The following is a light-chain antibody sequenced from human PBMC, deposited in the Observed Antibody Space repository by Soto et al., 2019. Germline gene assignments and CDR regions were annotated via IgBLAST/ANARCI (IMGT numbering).Light chain of an antibody. V-gene: IGKV3-20*01. CDR3: QHYDNSPVT. J-gene: IGKJ5*01. Sequence: EIFLTQSPYSLCLSALERATFSRRPSQSVSSSYLAWYQQKPGQAPRLLIFGASSRATGIPDRFSGSGSGTDFSLTISRLEPEDFAVYYCQHYDNSPVTFGEGTRLEI. CDR2: GAS. CDR1: QSVSSSY.